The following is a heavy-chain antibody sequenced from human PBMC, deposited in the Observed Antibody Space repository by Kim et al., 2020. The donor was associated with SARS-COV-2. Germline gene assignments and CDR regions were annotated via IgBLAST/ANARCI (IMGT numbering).Heavy chain of an antibody. V-gene: IGHV3-21*01. J-gene: IGHJ4*02. D-gene: IGHD6-13*01. CDR3: ARDPPAAGNIWGNY. Sequence: GGSLRLSCAASGFTFSSYSMNWVRQAPGKGLEWVSSISSSSSYIYYADSVKGRFTISRDNAKNSLYLQMNSLRAEDTAVYYCARDPPAAGNIWGNYWGQGTLVTVSS. CDR1: GFTFSSYS. CDR2: ISSSSSYI.